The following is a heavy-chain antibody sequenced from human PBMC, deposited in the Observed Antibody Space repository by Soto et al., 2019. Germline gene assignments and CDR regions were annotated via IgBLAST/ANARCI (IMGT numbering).Heavy chain of an antibody. CDR2: IKQDGSEK. Sequence: EVQLVESGGGLVQPGGSLRLSCAASGFTFSSYWMSWVRQAPGKGLEWVANIKQDGSEKYYVDSVKGRCTISRDNAKNSLYLQMNRLRAEDTAVYYCARERGSGWYGGGTFDYWGQGTLVTVSS. V-gene: IGHV3-7*01. CDR1: GFTFSSYW. CDR3: ARERGSGWYGGGTFDY. D-gene: IGHD6-19*01. J-gene: IGHJ4*02.